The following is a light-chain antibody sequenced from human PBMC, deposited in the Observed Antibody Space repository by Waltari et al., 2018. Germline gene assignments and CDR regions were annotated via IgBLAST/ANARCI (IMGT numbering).Light chain of an antibody. J-gene: IGLJ2*01. CDR1: SSDIGRYNY. Sequence: QSALTPPAPVSGSPGQSITISCTGTSSDIGRYNYVSWFQQHPGKAPKLMIYDVRNRPSGVSNRFSGSKSDYTASLTISGLQAEDEAVYFCNSFTSSNTVIFGGGTKLTV. CDR2: DVR. V-gene: IGLV2-14*03. CDR3: NSFTSSNTVI.